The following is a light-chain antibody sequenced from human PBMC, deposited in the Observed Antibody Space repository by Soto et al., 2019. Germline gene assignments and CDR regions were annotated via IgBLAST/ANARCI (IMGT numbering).Light chain of an antibody. CDR3: QHHNNWPPGT. V-gene: IGKV3-15*01. CDR1: LSVGTN. Sequence: VMTQSPATLSVSPGERATLSCRASLSVGTNLAWYQQKPGQPPRLLIYGATTRSTGIPARFSGSGPGTDFTLTISSLQSEDCAVYYCQHHNNWPPGTFGQGTRVEIK. CDR2: GAT. J-gene: IGKJ1*01.